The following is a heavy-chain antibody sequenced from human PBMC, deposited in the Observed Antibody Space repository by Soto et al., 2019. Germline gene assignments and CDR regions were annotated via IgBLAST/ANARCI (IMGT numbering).Heavy chain of an antibody. Sequence: QEQLQESGPGLVKPSETLTLSCTVSPGSISSSYWSWIRQPPGKGLEWIGHVAYSGTTKYNPSLKGRGSISVSSSKRQFSLRLSSVTAAVTAVYYCAREAQAYYFDYWGQGILVTVSS. V-gene: IGHV4-59*01. CDR3: AREAQAYYFDY. J-gene: IGHJ4*02. D-gene: IGHD6-6*01. CDR2: VAYSGTT. CDR1: PGSISSSY.